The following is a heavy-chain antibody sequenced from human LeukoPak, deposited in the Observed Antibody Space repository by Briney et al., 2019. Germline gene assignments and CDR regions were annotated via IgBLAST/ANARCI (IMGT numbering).Heavy chain of an antibody. V-gene: IGHV4-59*02. D-gene: IGHD3-10*01. Sequence: ASETLSLTCTVSGGAVSSEYWGWIRQPPGKGLEWIWYVHYSGSTSYNPSLKSRVTISIGTSKTQFSLKVSSVTATDTAVYYCARASRFSIDNWGQGTMVTVSS. J-gene: IGHJ4*02. CDR3: ARASRFSIDN. CDR1: GGAVSSEY. CDR2: VHYSGST.